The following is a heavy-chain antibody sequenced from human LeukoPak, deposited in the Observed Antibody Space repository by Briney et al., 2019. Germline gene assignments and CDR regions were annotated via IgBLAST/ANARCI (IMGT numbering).Heavy chain of an antibody. D-gene: IGHD3-10*01. CDR3: ARDRSVITMVRGVILDY. J-gene: IGHJ4*02. CDR1: GFTFSSYG. Sequence: GGSLRLSCAASGFTFSSYGMSWVRQAPGKGLEWVSAISGSGGSTYYADSVKGRFTISRDNSKNTLYLQMNSLRAEDTAVYYCARDRSVITMVRGVILDYWGQGTLVTVSS. CDR2: ISGSGGST. V-gene: IGHV3-23*01.